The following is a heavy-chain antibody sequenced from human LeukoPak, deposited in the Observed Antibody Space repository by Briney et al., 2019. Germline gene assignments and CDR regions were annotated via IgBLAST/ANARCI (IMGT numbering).Heavy chain of an antibody. D-gene: IGHD5-12*01. V-gene: IGHV1-69*05. J-gene: IGHJ5*02. CDR2: IIPTFGTA. CDR3: ASTLGGYENGWFDP. Sequence: SVKVSCKASGGTFSSYAISWVRQAPGQGLEWMGGIIPTFGTANYAQKFQGRVTMTRGTSTSTVYMELSSLRSEDTAVYYCASTLGGYENGWFDPWGQGTLVTVSS. CDR1: GGTFSSYA.